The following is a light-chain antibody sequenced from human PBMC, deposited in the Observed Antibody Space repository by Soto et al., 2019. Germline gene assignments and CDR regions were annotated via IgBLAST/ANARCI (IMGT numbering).Light chain of an antibody. J-gene: IGLJ3*02. V-gene: IGLV1-44*01. CDR3: AAWDDSLNGWV. Sequence: QSVLTQPPSASGTPGQRVTISCPGGSSKVGSNTVNWYQQLPGTAPKLLIYTDYQRASGVPDRFSGSKSGTSASLAISGLHYEDEADYYCAAWDDSLNGWVFGGGTKLTVL. CDR1: SSKVGSNT. CDR2: TDY.